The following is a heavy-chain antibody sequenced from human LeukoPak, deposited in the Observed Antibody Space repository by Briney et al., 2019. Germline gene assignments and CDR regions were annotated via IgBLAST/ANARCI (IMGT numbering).Heavy chain of an antibody. Sequence: PSETLSFTRALSSYSISSGYYWGWIRQPPGKGLEWIGSIYHSGITYYNPSLKSRVTISVDTSKNQFSLKLSSVTAADTAVYYCARGACIFTGDSPPRWFDPWGQGTPVTVSS. D-gene: IGHD3-9*01. CDR3: ARGACIFTGDSPPRWFDP. CDR2: IYHSGIT. CDR1: SYSISSGYY. V-gene: IGHV4-38-2*01. J-gene: IGHJ5*02.